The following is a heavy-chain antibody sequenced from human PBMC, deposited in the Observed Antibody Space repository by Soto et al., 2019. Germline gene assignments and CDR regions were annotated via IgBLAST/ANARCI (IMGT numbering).Heavy chain of an antibody. Sequence: EVQLVQSGEEVKKPGESLRISCKGSGYSFTSYWNSWVRQMPGKGLEWMGRIGPSDSYTNYSPSFQGHVTISADKSISAASLQWSSLKASDTAMYYCARLQAGMGDNDPALDCLGQGTLGTVAA. CDR2: IGPSDSYT. CDR1: GYSFTSYW. CDR3: ARLQAGMGDNDPALDC. D-gene: IGHD1-1*01. V-gene: IGHV5-10-1*01. J-gene: IGHJ4*02.